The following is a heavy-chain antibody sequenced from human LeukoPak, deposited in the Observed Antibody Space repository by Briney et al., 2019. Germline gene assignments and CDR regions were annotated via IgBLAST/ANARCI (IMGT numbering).Heavy chain of an antibody. CDR3: AKDNDHCTSNCRAFDY. Sequence: PGGSLRLSCAASGFTFSSYGMHWVRQAPGKGLEWVAVISYDGSSEYFADSVKGRFTISRDNSKNTLYLHMNSLRPEDTAVYYCAKDNDHCTSNCRAFDYWGQGTLVTVSS. V-gene: IGHV3-30*18. J-gene: IGHJ4*02. CDR2: ISYDGSSE. D-gene: IGHD4-11*01. CDR1: GFTFSSYG.